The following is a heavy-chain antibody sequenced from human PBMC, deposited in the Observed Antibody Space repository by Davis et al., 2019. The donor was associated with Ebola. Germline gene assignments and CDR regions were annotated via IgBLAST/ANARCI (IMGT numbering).Heavy chain of an antibody. D-gene: IGHD3-10*01. CDR3: AKGGFRELLGLYYGMDV. J-gene: IGHJ6*02. Sequence: GESLKISCAASGFTFSSYSMNWVRQAPGKGLEWVSSISSSSYIYYADSVKGRFTISRDNAKNSLYLQMNSLRAEDTAVYYCAKGGFRELLGLYYGMDVWGQGTTVTVSS. CDR1: GFTFSSYS. V-gene: IGHV3-21*04. CDR2: ISSSSYI.